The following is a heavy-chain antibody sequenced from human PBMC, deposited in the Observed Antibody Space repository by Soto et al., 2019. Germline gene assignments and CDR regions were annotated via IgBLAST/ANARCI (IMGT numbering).Heavy chain of an antibody. V-gene: IGHV3-30*18. J-gene: IGHJ5*02. CDR1: GFTFSSYG. CDR3: AKDLNSSGWYRWFDP. Sequence: QVQLVESGGGVVQPGRSLRLSCAASGFTFSSYGMHWVRQAPGKGLEWVAVISYDGSNKYYADSVKGRFTISRDNSKNTLYLQMNSLRAEDMAVYYCAKDLNSSGWYRWFDPWGQGTLVTVSS. D-gene: IGHD6-19*01. CDR2: ISYDGSNK.